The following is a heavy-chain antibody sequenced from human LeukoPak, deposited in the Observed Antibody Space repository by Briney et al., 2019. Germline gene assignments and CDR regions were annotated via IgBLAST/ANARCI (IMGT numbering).Heavy chain of an antibody. CDR2: ISGSGGST. J-gene: IGHJ4*02. CDR3: ANLGGVPDFDY. Sequence: PGGSLRLSCAASGFTLSSYAMSWVRQAPGKGLEWVSAISGSGGSTYYADSVKGRFTISRDNSKNTLYVQMNSLRAEDTAVYYCANLGGVPDFDYWGQGTLVTVSS. V-gene: IGHV3-23*01. CDR1: GFTLSSYA. D-gene: IGHD3-16*01.